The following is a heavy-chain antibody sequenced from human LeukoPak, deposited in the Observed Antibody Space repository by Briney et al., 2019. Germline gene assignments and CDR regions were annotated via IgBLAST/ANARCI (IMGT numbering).Heavy chain of an antibody. CDR3: ARAYDQGGAAHDY. V-gene: IGHV3-7*05. D-gene: IGHD6-6*01. Sequence: GGSRRLSCAASGFTFNTYWMSWVRQAPGKGLEWVANVKADGSEKSYVDSVKGRFTISRDNAKNSLYLQMNSLRVEDTAVYYCARAYDQGGAAHDYWGQGTLVSVSS. J-gene: IGHJ4*02. CDR2: VKADGSEK. CDR1: GFTFNTYW.